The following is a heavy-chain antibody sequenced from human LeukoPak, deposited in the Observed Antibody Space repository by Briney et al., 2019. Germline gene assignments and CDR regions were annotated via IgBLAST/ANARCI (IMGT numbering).Heavy chain of an antibody. V-gene: IGHV4-4*07. CDR2: IYTSGST. D-gene: IGHD3-3*01. CDR3: ASEGGGYDFWSGYYPNYYFDY. J-gene: IGHJ4*02. CDR1: GGSISSYY. Sequence: SETLSLTCTVSGGSISSYYWSWIRQPPGKGLEWIGRIYTSGSTNYNPSLKSRVTMSVDTSKNQFSLKLSSVTAADTAVYYCASEGGGYDFWSGYYPNYYFDYWGQGTLVTVSS.